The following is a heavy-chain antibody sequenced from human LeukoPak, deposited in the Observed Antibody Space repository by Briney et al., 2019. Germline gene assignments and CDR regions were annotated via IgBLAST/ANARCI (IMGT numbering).Heavy chain of an antibody. CDR2: IYHSGST. D-gene: IGHD4-17*01. J-gene: IGHJ4*02. CDR3: ARDMGYGDYVRLGDY. CDR1: GYSMSSGYY. V-gene: IGHV4-38-2*02. Sequence: SETLSLTCAVSGYSMSSGYYWGWIRRPPGKGLEWIGSIYHSGSTYYNPSLKSRVTISVDRSKNQFSLKVNSVTAADTAVYYCARDMGYGDYVRLGDYWGQGTLVTVSS.